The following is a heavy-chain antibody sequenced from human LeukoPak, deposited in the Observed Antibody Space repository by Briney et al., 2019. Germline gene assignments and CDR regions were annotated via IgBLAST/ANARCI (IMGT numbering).Heavy chain of an antibody. V-gene: IGHV4-38-2*02. Sequence: SETLSLTCTVSGYSISSGYYWGWIRQPPGKGLEWIGSIYHSGSTNYNPSLKSRVTISVDTSKNQFSLKLSSVTAADTAVYYCARGRRVATIGYFDYWGQGTLVTVSS. J-gene: IGHJ4*02. CDR3: ARGRRVATIGYFDY. D-gene: IGHD5-12*01. CDR2: IYHSGST. CDR1: GYSISSGYY.